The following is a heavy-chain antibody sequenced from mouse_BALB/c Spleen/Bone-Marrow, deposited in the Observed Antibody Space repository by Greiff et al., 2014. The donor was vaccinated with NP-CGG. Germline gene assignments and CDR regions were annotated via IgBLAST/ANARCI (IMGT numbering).Heavy chain of an antibody. CDR3: ARKGALITHYYAMDY. Sequence: VQLKQSGGGLVQPGRSRKLSCAASGFTFSSFGMHWVRQAPEKGLEWVAYISSGSSTIYYADTVKGRFTISRDNPKNTLFLQMTSLRSEDTAMYYCARKGALITHYYAMDYWGQGTSVTVSS. CDR1: GFTFSSFG. V-gene: IGHV5-17*02. CDR2: ISSGSSTI. D-gene: IGHD2-4*01. J-gene: IGHJ4*01.